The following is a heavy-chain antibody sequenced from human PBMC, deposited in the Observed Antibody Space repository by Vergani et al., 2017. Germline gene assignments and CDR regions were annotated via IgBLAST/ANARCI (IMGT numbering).Heavy chain of an antibody. V-gene: IGHV3-15*01. CDR3: TTVVGATTTWYFDR. J-gene: IGHJ2*01. D-gene: IGHD1-26*01. CDR1: GFTFSNAW. Sequence: EVQLVESGGGLVKPGGSLRLSCAASGFTFSNAWMSWVRQAPGKGLEWVGRIKSKTDGGTTDYAAPVKGRFTISRDDSKNTLYLQMNSLKTEDTAVYYCTTVVGATTTWYFDRWGRGTLVTVSS. CDR2: IKSKTDGGTT.